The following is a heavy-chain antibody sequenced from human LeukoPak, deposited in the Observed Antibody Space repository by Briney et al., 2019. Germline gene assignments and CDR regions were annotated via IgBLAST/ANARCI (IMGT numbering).Heavy chain of an antibody. CDR1: GGSISNYY. D-gene: IGHD1-26*01. CDR2: IYYSGST. Sequence: PSETLSLTCTVSGGSISNYYWSWIRQPPGKGLEWIGYIYYSGSTNYNPSLKSRVTISVDTSKNQFSLKLSSVTAADTAVYYCARTPGVGGNAFDIWGQGTMVTVSS. V-gene: IGHV4-59*12. CDR3: ARTPGVGGNAFDI. J-gene: IGHJ3*02.